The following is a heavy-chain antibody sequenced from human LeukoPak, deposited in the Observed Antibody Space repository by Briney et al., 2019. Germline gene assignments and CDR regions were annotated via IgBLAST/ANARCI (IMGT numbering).Heavy chain of an antibody. J-gene: IGHJ6*04. CDR2: IWYDGSNK. CDR3: AKPQWFGEDYYYYGMDV. Sequence: GGSLRLSCAASGFTFSSYGMHWVRQAPGKGLEWVAVIWYDGSNKYYADSVKGRFTISRDNSKNTLYLQMNSLRAEDTAVYYCAKPQWFGEDYYYYGMDVWGKGTTVTVSS. V-gene: IGHV3-33*06. CDR1: GFTFSSYG. D-gene: IGHD3-10*01.